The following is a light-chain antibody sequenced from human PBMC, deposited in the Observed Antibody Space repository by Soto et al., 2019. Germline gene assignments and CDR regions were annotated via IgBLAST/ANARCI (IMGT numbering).Light chain of an antibody. V-gene: IGKV3-20*01. CDR1: QSVSSSY. J-gene: IGKJ5*01. CDR2: DAS. CDR3: PQYGNSPIT. Sequence: IVVTDCPRTLSLSPGERATLSCRASQSVSSSYLAWYQQKPGQAPRLLIFDASSRATGIPDRFSGSGSGTDFTLTISRLEPEDFAVYYCPQYGNSPITFGQRTRLDI.